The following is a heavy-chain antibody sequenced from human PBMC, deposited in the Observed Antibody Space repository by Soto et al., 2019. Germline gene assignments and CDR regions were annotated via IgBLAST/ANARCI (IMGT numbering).Heavy chain of an antibody. CDR2: INHSGST. V-gene: IGHV4-34*01. CDR1: GGSFSGYY. Sequence: SETLSLTCAVYGGSFSGYYWSWIRQPPGKGLEWIGEINHSGSTNYNPSLKSRVTISVDTSKNQFSLKLSSVTAADTAVYYCARGGSPGLGDDHYYYYGMDVWGQGTTVTVSS. J-gene: IGHJ6*02. CDR3: ARGGSPGLGDDHYYYYGMDV. D-gene: IGHD1-26*01.